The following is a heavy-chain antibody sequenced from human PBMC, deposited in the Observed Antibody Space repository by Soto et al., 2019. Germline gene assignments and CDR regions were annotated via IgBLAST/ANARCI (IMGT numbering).Heavy chain of an antibody. CDR3: ATPPPRVVVALAEFPS. Sequence: QVQLRQSGPGLVKPSGTLSLTCFVSGTSISSTYWWTWVRQSPGKGLEWIGEIHHTGGTNYNPAPKTRPPISVDKANHQFSLRLTSLTAADSALYFCATPPPRVVVALAEFPSWGQGSLVTVSS. J-gene: IGHJ5*02. D-gene: IGHD2-21*01. CDR1: GTSISSTYW. V-gene: IGHV4-4*02. CDR2: IHHTGGT.